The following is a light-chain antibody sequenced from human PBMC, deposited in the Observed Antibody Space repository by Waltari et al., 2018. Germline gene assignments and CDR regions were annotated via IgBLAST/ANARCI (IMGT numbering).Light chain of an antibody. CDR2: ANT. V-gene: IGLV1-40*01. CDR3: QSFDSSLTGSDVV. Sequence: QSVITQPPSVSGAPGQRVTSPCTGSISNIGAGYDQHWYQQLPGTAPKLLIYANTNPPSGFPDRFSVSKSGTSASLAISGLQAEDEADYYCQSFDSSLTGSDVVFGGGTKLTVL. J-gene: IGLJ2*01. CDR1: ISNIGAGYD.